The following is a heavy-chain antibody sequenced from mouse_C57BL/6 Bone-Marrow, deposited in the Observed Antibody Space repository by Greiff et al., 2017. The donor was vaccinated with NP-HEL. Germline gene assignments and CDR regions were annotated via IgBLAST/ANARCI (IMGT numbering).Heavy chain of an antibody. CDR2: ISSGGSYT. J-gene: IGHJ4*01. V-gene: IGHV5-6*01. D-gene: IGHD1-3*01. Sequence: EVKLMESGGDLVKPGGSLKLSCAASGFTFSSYGMSWVRQTPDKRLEWVATISSGGSYTYYPDSVKGRFTISRDNAKNTLYLQMSSLKSEDTAMYYCARDIDYYAMDYWGQGTSVTVSS. CDR3: ARDIDYYAMDY. CDR1: GFTFSSYG.